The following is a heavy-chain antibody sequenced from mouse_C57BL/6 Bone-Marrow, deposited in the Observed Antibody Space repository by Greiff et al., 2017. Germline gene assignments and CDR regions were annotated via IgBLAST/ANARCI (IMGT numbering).Heavy chain of an antibody. CDR1: GYTFTSYG. CDR3: AVYYDYENYSMDY. J-gene: IGHJ4*01. Sequence: QVQLLQSGAELARPGASVKLSCKASGYTFTSYGISWVRQRTGQGLEWIGEIYPRSGNTYYNEKFKGKATLSADKSSSTAYMDLRSLTSEDSAVYFCAVYYDYENYSMDYWGQGTSVTVSA. V-gene: IGHV1-81*01. D-gene: IGHD2-4*01. CDR2: IYPRSGNT.